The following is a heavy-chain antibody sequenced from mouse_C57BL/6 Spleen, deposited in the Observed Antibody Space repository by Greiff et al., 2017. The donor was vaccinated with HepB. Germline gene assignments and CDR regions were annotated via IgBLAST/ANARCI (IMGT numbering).Heavy chain of an antibody. Sequence: QVQLQQSGAELVRPGASVTLSCKASGYTFTDYEMHWVKQTPVHGLEWIGAIDPETGGTAYNQKFKGKAILTADKSSSTAYMELRSLTSEDSAVYYCTIAYYSNYDYWGQGTTLTVSS. V-gene: IGHV1-15*01. D-gene: IGHD2-5*01. CDR1: GYTFTDYE. J-gene: IGHJ2*01. CDR3: TIAYYSNYDY. CDR2: IDPETGGT.